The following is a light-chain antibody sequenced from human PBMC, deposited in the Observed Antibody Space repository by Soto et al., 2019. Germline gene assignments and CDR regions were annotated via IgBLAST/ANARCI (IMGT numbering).Light chain of an antibody. J-gene: IGLJ3*02. CDR2: EDN. Sequence: NFMLTQPHSVSEAPGKTITISCTRSSGDIASNYVQWYQQRPGSAPTTVIYEDNQRPSGVPDRFSGSIDSSSNSASLTISGLKTEDEADYYCQSYDSSNRWVFGGGTTLTVL. CDR3: QSYDSSNRWV. V-gene: IGLV6-57*04. CDR1: SGDIASNY.